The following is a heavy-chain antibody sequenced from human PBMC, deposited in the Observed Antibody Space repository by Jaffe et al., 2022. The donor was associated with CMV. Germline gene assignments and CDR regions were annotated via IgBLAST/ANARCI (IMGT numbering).Heavy chain of an antibody. CDR2: IHHNGST. J-gene: IGHJ5*01. CDR3: ARQVGVWTRRWFDS. CDR1: GGFISTYH. V-gene: IGHV4-59*08. D-gene: IGHD1-1*01. Sequence: QVQLHESGPGLVKPSETLSLTCTVSGGFISTYHWSWIRQPPGKGLEYIGDIHHNGSTNYNPSLKSRVTMSIDTSKMQFSLKVNSVTAADTAMYYCARQVGVWTRRWFDSWGQGTLVTVSS.